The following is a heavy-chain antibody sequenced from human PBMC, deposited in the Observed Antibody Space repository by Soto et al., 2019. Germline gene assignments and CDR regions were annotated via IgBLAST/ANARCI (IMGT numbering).Heavy chain of an antibody. D-gene: IGHD6-13*01. V-gene: IGHV4-39*01. CDR1: GYSISGSPYF. CDR2: IFYDGYT. CDR3: ARLQAAVPHY. Sequence: QVQLQESGPGLVMPSETLSLTCTVSGYSISGSPYFWGWIRQPPGKRLEWIGSIFYDGYTLYTPSLKSRVTISVDTSKNQFSLKLTSVAAADTAIYFCARLQAAVPHYWGQGILVTVSS. J-gene: IGHJ4*02.